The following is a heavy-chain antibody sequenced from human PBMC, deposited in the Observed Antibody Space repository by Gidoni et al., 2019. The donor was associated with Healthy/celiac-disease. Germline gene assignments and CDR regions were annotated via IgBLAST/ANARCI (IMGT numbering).Heavy chain of an antibody. CDR3: ARGGAGTDLYYYYYGMDV. CDR1: AGSISSYY. Sequence: QVQLQDSGPGLVKPSETLSLTCTVSAGSISSYYWSWIRQPPGKGLEWIGYIYYSGHTNYNPAHKSRVTISVDTSKNHFSLKLSSVTAADTAVYYCARGGAGTDLYYYYYGMDVWGQGTTVTVSS. J-gene: IGHJ6*02. CDR2: IYYSGHT. D-gene: IGHD6-19*01. V-gene: IGHV4-59*01.